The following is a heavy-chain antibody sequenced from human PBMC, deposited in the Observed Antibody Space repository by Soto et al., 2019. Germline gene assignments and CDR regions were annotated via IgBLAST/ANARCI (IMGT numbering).Heavy chain of an antibody. V-gene: IGHV1-3*01. CDR1: GYTFTSYA. D-gene: IGHD6-19*01. CDR3: ARDSPSGYSSHRPI. CDR2: INAGNGNT. J-gene: IGHJ3*02. Sequence: QVQLVQSGAEVKKPGASVKVSCKASGYTFTSYAMHWVRQAPGQRLEWMGWINAGNGNTKYSQKFQGRVTITRDTSASTAYRELSSLRSEATAVYYFARDSPSGYSSHRPIWGQGTMSPSLQ.